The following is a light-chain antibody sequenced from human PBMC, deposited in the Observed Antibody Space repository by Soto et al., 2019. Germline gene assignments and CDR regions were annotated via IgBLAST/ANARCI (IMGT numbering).Light chain of an antibody. CDR1: TGAVTSGYY. CDR2: STT. Sequence: QTVVTQEPSLTVSPGGTVTLTCASSTGAVTSGYYPNWFQQRPGQPPRALIYSTTYKHSWTPARFSGALLGGRAALTLSGAQPEDEADYYCLLFDGHGVVFCGGTKLTVL. V-gene: IGLV7-43*01. CDR3: LLFDGHGVV. J-gene: IGLJ2*01.